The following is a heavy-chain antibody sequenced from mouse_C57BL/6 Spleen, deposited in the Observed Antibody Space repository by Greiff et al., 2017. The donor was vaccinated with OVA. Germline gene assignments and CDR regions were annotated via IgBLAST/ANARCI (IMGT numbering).Heavy chain of an antibody. CDR3: ARRGIYYDYDEDYFDY. J-gene: IGHJ2*01. D-gene: IGHD2-4*01. CDR1: GFTFSDYY. V-gene: IGHV5-12*01. Sequence: EVQVVESGGGLVQPGGSLKLSCAASGFTFSDYYMYWVRQTPEKRLEWVAYISNGGGSTYYPDTVKGRFTISRDNAKNTLYLQMSRLKSEDTAMYYCARRGIYYDYDEDYFDYWGQGTTLTVSS. CDR2: ISNGGGST.